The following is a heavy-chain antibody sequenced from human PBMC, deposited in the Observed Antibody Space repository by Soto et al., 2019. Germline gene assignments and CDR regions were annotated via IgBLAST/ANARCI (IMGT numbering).Heavy chain of an antibody. J-gene: IGHJ6*02. V-gene: IGHV5-51*01. CDR3: ARPNAYSSSWYNYYGMDV. Sequence: GESLKISCKGSGYSFDSFWIGWVRQMPGKGLEWMGLIYPGDSETRYSPSFQGQVTISADKSMNTAYLQWSSLKASDTAMYYFARPNAYSSSWYNYYGMDVWGQGTTVTVSS. D-gene: IGHD6-13*01. CDR2: IYPGDSET. CDR1: GYSFDSFW.